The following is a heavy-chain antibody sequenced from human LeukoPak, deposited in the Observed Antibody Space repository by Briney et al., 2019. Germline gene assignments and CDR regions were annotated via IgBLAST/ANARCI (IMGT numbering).Heavy chain of an antibody. D-gene: IGHD3-22*01. CDR3: ARNYDSSGYYYYYMDV. CDR2: ISSSGSTI. Sequence: PGGSLRLSCAASGFTFSDYYMSWIRQAPGKGLEWVSYISSSGSTIYYADSVKGRFTISRDNAKNSLYLQMNSLRAEDTAVYYCARNYDSSGYYYYYMDVWGKGTTVTISS. V-gene: IGHV3-11*01. J-gene: IGHJ6*03. CDR1: GFTFSDYY.